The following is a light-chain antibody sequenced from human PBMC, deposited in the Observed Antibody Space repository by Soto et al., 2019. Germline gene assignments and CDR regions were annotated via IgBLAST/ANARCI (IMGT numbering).Light chain of an antibody. CDR2: EIS. Sequence: QSALTQPASVSGSPGQSITISCTGTNSDIGDYNYVSWYQQYPDTAPTLIIFEISSRLSGVSDRFSGSKSGNTASLTISGLQHEDEAHYYCSSFRSDNTLVFGGGTKLTVL. CDR1: NSDIGDYNY. J-gene: IGLJ3*02. V-gene: IGLV2-14*01. CDR3: SSFRSDNTLV.